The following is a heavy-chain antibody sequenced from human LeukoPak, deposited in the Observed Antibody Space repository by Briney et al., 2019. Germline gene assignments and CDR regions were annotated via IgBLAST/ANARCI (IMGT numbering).Heavy chain of an antibody. CDR3: AREGYCSGGSCYYYYYGMDV. V-gene: IGHV4-34*01. CDR1: GGSFSGYY. CDR2: INHSGST. Sequence: SETLSLTCAVYGGSFSGYYWSWIRQPPGKGLGWIGEINHSGSTNYNPSLKSRVTISVDTSKNQFSLKLSSVTAADTAVYYCAREGYCSGGSCYYYYYGMDVWGQGTTVTVSS. J-gene: IGHJ6*02. D-gene: IGHD2-15*01.